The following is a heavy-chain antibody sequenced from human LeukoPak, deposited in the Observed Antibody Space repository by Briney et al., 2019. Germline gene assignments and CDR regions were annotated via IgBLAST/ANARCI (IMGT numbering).Heavy chain of an antibody. CDR2: IYYSGST. CDR1: GGSISSYY. J-gene: IGHJ6*03. D-gene: IGHD4-17*01. CDR3: ARGLQNYGDAQGPFDYYYYMDV. V-gene: IGHV4-59*01. Sequence: PSETLSLTCTVSGGSISSYYWSWIRQPPGKGLEWIGYIYYSGSTNYNPSLKNRVTISVDTSKNQFSLKLSSVTAADTAVYYCARGLQNYGDAQGPFDYYYYMDVWGKGTTVTVSS.